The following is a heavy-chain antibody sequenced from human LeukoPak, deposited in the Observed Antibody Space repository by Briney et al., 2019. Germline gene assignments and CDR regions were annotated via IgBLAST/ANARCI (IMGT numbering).Heavy chain of an antibody. V-gene: IGHV1-8*01. CDR1: GYTFTNYD. J-gene: IGHJ4*02. CDR3: ARGSRSGDY. CDR2: MNPNSGNT. Sequence: GASVKVSCKTSGYTFTNYDINWVRQATGQGLEWMGWMNPNSGNTGYAQKFKGRVTMTRDISTTTAYMELSSLRSGDTALYYCARGSRSGDYWGQGTQVTVSS. D-gene: IGHD3-10*01.